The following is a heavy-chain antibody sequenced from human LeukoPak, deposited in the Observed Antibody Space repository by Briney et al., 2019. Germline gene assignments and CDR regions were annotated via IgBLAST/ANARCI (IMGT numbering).Heavy chain of an antibody. CDR2: ISYDGSNK. J-gene: IGHJ4*02. Sequence: GGTLRLSCAASGFTFSSYAMHWVRQAPGEGLEWVAVISYDGSNKYYADSVKGRFTISRDNSKNTLYLQMNSLRAEDTAVYYCARAPREELLGWFFDYWGQGTLVTVSS. CDR3: ARAPREELLGWFFDY. CDR1: GFTFSSYA. V-gene: IGHV3-30*04. D-gene: IGHD1-26*01.